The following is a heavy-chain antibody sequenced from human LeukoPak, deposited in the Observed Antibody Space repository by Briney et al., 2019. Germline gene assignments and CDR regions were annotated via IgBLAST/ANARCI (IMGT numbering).Heavy chain of an antibody. V-gene: IGHV1-69*01. CDR1: GGTFSSYA. D-gene: IGHD3-10*01. Sequence: SVKVSCKASGGTFSSYAISWVRQAPGQGLEWMGGIIPIFGTANYAQKFQGRVTITADESTSTAYMELSSLRSEDTAVYYCAREATYGSGYKGFDYWGQGTLVTVSS. CDR3: AREATYGSGYKGFDY. J-gene: IGHJ4*02. CDR2: IIPIFGTA.